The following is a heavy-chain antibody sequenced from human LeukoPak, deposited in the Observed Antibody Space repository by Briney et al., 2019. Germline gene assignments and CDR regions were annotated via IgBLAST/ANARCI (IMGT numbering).Heavy chain of an antibody. D-gene: IGHD5-12*01. J-gene: IGHJ4*02. CDR1: GFTFSSSW. Sequence: PGGSLRLSYAASGFTFSSSWLHWVRQAPGKGLVWVSRINERGSSTSYADSVKGRFTISRDNAKNTLYLQMNSLRADDTAVYYCAGGRLVAASKAVAIDYWGQGTLVTVSS. CDR3: AGGRLVAASKAVAIDY. CDR2: INERGSST. V-gene: IGHV3-74*01.